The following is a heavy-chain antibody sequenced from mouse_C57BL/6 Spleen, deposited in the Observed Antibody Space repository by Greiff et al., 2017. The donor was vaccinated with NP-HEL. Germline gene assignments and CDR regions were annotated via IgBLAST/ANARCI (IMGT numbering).Heavy chain of an antibody. J-gene: IGHJ4*01. Sequence: QVQLKQSGPGLVQPSQSLSITCTVSGFSLTSYGVHWVRQSPGKGLEWLGVIWRGGSTDYNAAFMSRLSITKDNSKSQVFFKMNSLQADDTAIYYCAKNPYYGSSYDAMDYGGQGTSVTVSS. CDR3: AKNPYYGSSYDAMDY. CDR1: GFSLTSYG. CDR2: IWRGGST. V-gene: IGHV2-5*01. D-gene: IGHD1-1*01.